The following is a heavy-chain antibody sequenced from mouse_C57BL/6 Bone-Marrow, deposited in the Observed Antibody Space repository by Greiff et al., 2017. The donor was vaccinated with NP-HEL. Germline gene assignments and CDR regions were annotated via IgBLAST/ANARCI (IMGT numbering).Heavy chain of an antibody. CDR2: ILPGSGST. V-gene: IGHV1-9*01. CDR3: ARFPHYYGSSYEFDY. CDR1: GYTFTGYW. J-gene: IGHJ2*01. Sequence: VQLQQSGAELMKPGASVKLSCKATGYTFTGYWIEWVKQRPGHGLEWIGEILPGSGSTNYNEKFKGKATFTADTSSNTAYMQLSSLTTDDSAIYYCARFPHYYGSSYEFDYWGQGTTLTVSS. D-gene: IGHD1-1*01.